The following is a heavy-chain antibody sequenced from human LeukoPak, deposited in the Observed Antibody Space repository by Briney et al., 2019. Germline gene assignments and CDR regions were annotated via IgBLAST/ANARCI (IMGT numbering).Heavy chain of an antibody. CDR1: GFIFSTYW. CDR2: INSDGSST. CDR3: ASLVTPDDY. Sequence: GGSLRLSCAASGFIFSTYWMHWVRQAPGKGLVWVSHINSDGSSTSYADSVKGRFTISRDNAKNTLYLQMNSLRAEDTAVYYCASLVTPDDYWGQGTLVTVSS. J-gene: IGHJ4*02. D-gene: IGHD4-23*01. V-gene: IGHV3-74*01.